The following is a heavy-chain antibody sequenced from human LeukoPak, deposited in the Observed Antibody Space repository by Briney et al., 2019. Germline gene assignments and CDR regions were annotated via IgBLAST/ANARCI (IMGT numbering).Heavy chain of an antibody. V-gene: IGHV1-18*01. D-gene: IGHD2-2*01. CDR3: ARDPGYCSSTSCSLDAFDI. CDR1: GYTFTSYG. Sequence: SVKVSCKASGYTFTSYGISWVRQAPGQGLEWMGWISAYNGNTNYAQKLQGRVTMTTDTSTSTAYMELRSLRSDDTAVYYCARDPGYCSSTSCSLDAFDIWGQGTMVTVSS. CDR2: ISAYNGNT. J-gene: IGHJ3*02.